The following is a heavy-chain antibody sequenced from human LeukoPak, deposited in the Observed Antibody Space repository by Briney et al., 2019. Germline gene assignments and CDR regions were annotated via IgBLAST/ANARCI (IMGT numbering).Heavy chain of an antibody. CDR3: AREGGDLRWKNRFDF. V-gene: IGHV3-30*03. CDR2: TSNDGSSK. J-gene: IGHJ4*02. CDR1: GFTFSVYD. Sequence: GGSLRLSCAASGFTFSVYDMHWVRQAPGKGLEWVALTSNDGSSKYYTDSVKGRFTISRDNSKNTLYLQMNSLRAEDTAVYYCAREGGDLRWKNRFDFWGQGTLVTVSS. D-gene: IGHD4-23*01.